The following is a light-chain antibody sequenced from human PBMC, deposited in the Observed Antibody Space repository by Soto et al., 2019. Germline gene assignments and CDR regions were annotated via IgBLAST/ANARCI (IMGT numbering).Light chain of an antibody. V-gene: IGKV1-5*01. Sequence: DIQMTQSPSTLSASVGDRVTITCRASQSISSWLAWYQQKPGKDPKILIYDASSLESGVPSRFSGSGSGTEFTLTISSLQPDDFATYYCQQYNSYPWTFGQGTKVEIK. CDR2: DAS. CDR3: QQYNSYPWT. J-gene: IGKJ1*01. CDR1: QSISSW.